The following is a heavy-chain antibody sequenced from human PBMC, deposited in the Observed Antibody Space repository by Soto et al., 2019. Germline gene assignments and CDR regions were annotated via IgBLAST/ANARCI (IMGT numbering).Heavy chain of an antibody. CDR3: ARDLPSIFGVVIIPYGMDV. CDR1: VGTFSSYA. J-gene: IGHJ6*02. V-gene: IGHV1-69*13. D-gene: IGHD3-3*01. Sequence: SVKVSCKASVGTFSSYAISWVRQAPGQGLEWMGGIIPIFGTANYAQKFQGRVTITADESTSTAYMELSSLRSEDTAVYYCARDLPSIFGVVIIPYGMDVWGQGTTVTVSS. CDR2: IIPIFGTA.